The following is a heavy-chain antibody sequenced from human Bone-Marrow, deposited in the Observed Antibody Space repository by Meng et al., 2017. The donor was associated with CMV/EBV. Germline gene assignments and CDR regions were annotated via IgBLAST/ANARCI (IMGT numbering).Heavy chain of an antibody. CDR2: IWYDGSNK. J-gene: IGHJ6*02. CDR3: AKEYYDFWSGKSDYYYGMDV. D-gene: IGHD3-3*01. CDR1: GFTFSDYY. V-gene: IGHV3-33*06. Sequence: GESLKISCAASGFTFSDYYMSWVRQAPGKGLEWVAVIWYDGSNKYYADSVKGRFTISRDNSKNTLYLQMNSLRAEDTAVYYCAKEYYDFWSGKSDYYYGMDVWGQGTTVTVSS.